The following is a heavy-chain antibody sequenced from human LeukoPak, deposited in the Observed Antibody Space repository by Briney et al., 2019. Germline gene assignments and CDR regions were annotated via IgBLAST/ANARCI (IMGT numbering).Heavy chain of an antibody. CDR2: IYTSGST. V-gene: IGHV4-61*02. D-gene: IGHD2-2*01. Sequence: SQTLSLTCIVSGGSISSGSYYWSWIRQPAGKGLEWIGRIYTSGSTNYNPSLKSRVTISVDTSKNQFPLKLSSVTAADTAVYYCARDPDCSSTSCYFPKYYYYYGMDVWGQGTTVTVSS. CDR1: GGSISSGSYY. CDR3: ARDPDCSSTSCYFPKYYYYYGMDV. J-gene: IGHJ6*02.